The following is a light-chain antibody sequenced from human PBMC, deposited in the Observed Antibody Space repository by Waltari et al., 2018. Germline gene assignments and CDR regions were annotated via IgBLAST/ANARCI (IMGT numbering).Light chain of an antibody. J-gene: IGLJ2*01. CDR2: GKN. CDR3: NSRDSSGNHLV. V-gene: IGLV3-19*01. CDR1: SLRSSY. Sequence: SSELTQDPAVSVALGPTARITCQGDSLRSSYASWYQQKPGQAPVLVIYGKNNRPSGIPDRFSGSSSGNTASLTITGAQAEDEADYYGNSRDSSGNHLVFGGGTKLTVL.